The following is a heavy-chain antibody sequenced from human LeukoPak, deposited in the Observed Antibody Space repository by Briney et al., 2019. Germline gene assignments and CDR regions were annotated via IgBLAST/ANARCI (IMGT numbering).Heavy chain of an antibody. CDR2: IWYDGSNK. J-gene: IGHJ6*02. V-gene: IGHV3-33*08. CDR1: GFTFSSYA. Sequence: GGSLRLSCAASGFTFSSYAMHWVRQAPGKGLEWVAVIWYDGSNKYYADSVKGRFTISRDNSKNTLYLQMNSLRAEDTAVYYCASKSSRNVIGMDVWGQGTTVTVSS. CDR3: ASKSSRNVIGMDV. D-gene: IGHD1-14*01.